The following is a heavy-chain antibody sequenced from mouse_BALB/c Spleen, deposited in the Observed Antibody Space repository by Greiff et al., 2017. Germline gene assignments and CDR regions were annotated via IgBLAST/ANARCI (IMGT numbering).Heavy chain of an antibody. CDR2: INPSNGGT. CDR3: TRPANWDGVDY. D-gene: IGHD4-1*01. CDR1: GYTFTSYY. J-gene: IGHJ2*01. V-gene: IGHV1S81*02. Sequence: VQLQQPGAELVKPGASVKLSCKASGYTFTSYYMYWVKQRPGQGLEWIGGINPSNGGTNFNEKFKSKATLTVDKSSSTAYMQLSSLTSEDSAVYYCTRPANWDGVDYWGQGTTLTVSS.